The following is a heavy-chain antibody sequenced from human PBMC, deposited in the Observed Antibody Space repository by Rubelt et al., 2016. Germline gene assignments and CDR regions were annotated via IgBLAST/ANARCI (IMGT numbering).Heavy chain of an antibody. D-gene: IGHD1-14*01. CDR1: GFPFSTYS. CDR2: IGIVGSTI. Sequence: ESGGGLVQPGGSLRFSCAAFGFPFSTYSMNWVRQAAGKGLEWVSYIGIVGSTIPYADSVKGRLTIPRDDAKNSLYLQMNSLRPEDTAVYFCARVTGGYSGMDVWGQGTAVTVSS. J-gene: IGHJ6*02. CDR3: ARVTGGYSGMDV. V-gene: IGHV3-48*04.